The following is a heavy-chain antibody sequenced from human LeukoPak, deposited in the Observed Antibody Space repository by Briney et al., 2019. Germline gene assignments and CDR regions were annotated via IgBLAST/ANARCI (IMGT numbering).Heavy chain of an antibody. CDR3: AKDGDLSWIFDY. CDR1: GFTFDDYA. V-gene: IGHV3-9*01. D-gene: IGHD3-16*02. Sequence: GGSLRLSCAASGFTFDDYAMHWVRQAPGKGLEWVSGISWNSGSIGYADSVKGRFTISRDNAKNSLYLQMNSLRAEDTAVYYCAKDGDLSWIFDYWGQGTLVTVSS. CDR2: ISWNSGSI. J-gene: IGHJ4*02.